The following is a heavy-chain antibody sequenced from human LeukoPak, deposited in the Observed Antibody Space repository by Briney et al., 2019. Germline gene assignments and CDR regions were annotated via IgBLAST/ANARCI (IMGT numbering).Heavy chain of an antibody. J-gene: IGHJ4*02. CDR1: GFTFSSYW. V-gene: IGHV3-23*01. Sequence: GGSLRLSCAASGFTFSSYWMSWVRQAPGKGLEWVSAISETRNKDYYADSVKGRFTISRDNSKNILYLQMNSLRVEDTAIYYCNVGWGDFWGQGTLVTVSS. D-gene: IGHD3-16*01. CDR2: ISETRNKD. CDR3: NVGWGDF.